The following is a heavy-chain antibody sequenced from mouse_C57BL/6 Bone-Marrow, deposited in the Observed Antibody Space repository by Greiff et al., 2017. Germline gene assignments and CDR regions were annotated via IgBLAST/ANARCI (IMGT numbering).Heavy chain of an antibody. D-gene: IGHD1-1*01. CDR3: AGYFSVSGFDY. CDR1: GYSFTSYY. J-gene: IGHJ2*01. V-gene: IGHV1-66*01. Sequence: VQLQQSGAELVKPGASVKLSCKASGYSFTSYYMHWVKQRPGQGLEWIGWIDPGSGSTKYNEKFKGKATLTADTSSSTAYMQLSSLTSEDSAVYYCAGYFSVSGFDYWGQGTTLTVSS. CDR2: IDPGSGST.